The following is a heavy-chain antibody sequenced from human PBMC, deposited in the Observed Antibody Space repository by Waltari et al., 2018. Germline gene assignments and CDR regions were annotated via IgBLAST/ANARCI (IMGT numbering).Heavy chain of an antibody. CDR2: IYYSGST. J-gene: IGHJ2*01. V-gene: IGHV4-59*01. CDR3: ARDNLDWYFDL. Sequence: QVQLQESGPGLVKPSETLSLTCTVSGGSISSYYWSWIRQPPGKGLEWIGYIYYSGSTTYNPSLKSRVTISVDTSKNQFSLKLSSVTAADTAVYYCARDNLDWYFDLWGRGTLVTVSS. CDR1: GGSISSYY.